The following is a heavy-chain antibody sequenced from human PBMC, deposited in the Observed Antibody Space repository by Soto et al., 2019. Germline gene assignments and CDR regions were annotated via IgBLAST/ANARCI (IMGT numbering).Heavy chain of an antibody. CDR1: GFTVSTEC. J-gene: IGHJ4*02. V-gene: IGHV3-66*01. Sequence: PGGSLRLSWAVSGFTVSTECMSWVRQAPGKGLEWVSVIYSGGSTYYADSVKGRFTISRDNSKNTLYLQMNSLRAEDTAVYYDARDLGFFWGQGSLVIVCS. D-gene: IGHD3-3*01. CDR2: IYSGGST. CDR3: ARDLGFF.